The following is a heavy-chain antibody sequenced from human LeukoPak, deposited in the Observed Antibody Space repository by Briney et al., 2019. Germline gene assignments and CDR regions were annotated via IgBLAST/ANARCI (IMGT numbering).Heavy chain of an antibody. D-gene: IGHD3-10*01. CDR2: ISSSSSYI. V-gene: IGHV3-21*01. CDR3: ARDQGYYGSGILD. Sequence: GGSLRLSCAASGFTFSSYSMNWVRQAPGKGLEWVSSISSSSSYIYYADSVKGRFTISRDNAKNSLYLQMNSLRAEDTAVYYCARDQGYYGSGILDWGQGTLVTVSS. CDR1: GFTFSSYS. J-gene: IGHJ4*02.